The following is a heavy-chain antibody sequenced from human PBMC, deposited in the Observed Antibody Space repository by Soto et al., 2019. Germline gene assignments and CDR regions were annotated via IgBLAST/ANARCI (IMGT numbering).Heavy chain of an antibody. J-gene: IGHJ4*02. Sequence: SETLSLTCAVSGGSISSSNWWSWVRQPPGKGLEWIGEIYHSGSTYYNPSLKSRVTISVDTSKNQFSLKVSSVTAADTAVYYCARVGYGSDYWGQGILVTVSS. D-gene: IGHD1-1*01. CDR2: IYHSGST. V-gene: IGHV4-4*02. CDR1: GGSISSSNW. CDR3: ARVGYGSDY.